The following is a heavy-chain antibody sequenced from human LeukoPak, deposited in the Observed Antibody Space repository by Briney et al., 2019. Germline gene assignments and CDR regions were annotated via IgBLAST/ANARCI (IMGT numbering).Heavy chain of an antibody. CDR2: ITGSSTII. V-gene: IGHV3-11*04. CDR3: ARYHHYLDH. Sequence: PGGSLRLSCTASGFSFSDHYMNWVRLTPGKGLEWLSYITGSSTIIKYADSVKGRFTISRDNAKNSVYLQMTGLRVDDTAVYYCARYHHYLDHWGQGILVTVSS. CDR1: GFSFSDHY. J-gene: IGHJ4*02.